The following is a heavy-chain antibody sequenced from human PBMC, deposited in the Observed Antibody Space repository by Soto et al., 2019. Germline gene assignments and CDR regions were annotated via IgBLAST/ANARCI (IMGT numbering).Heavy chain of an antibody. J-gene: IGHJ4*02. Sequence: ASVKVSWKASGYAITIYYMHWVRQAPGQGLEWMGIINPSGGSTSYAQKFQGRVTMTRDTSTSTVYMELSSLRSEDTAVYYCARDSADIVVVPAAMGLDYWGQGTLVTVSS. CDR1: GYAITIYY. D-gene: IGHD2-2*01. CDR3: ARDSADIVVVPAAMGLDY. V-gene: IGHV1-46*03. CDR2: INPSGGST.